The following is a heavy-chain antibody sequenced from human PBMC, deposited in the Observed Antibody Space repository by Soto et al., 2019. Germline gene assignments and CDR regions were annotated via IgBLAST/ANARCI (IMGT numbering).Heavy chain of an antibody. Sequence: QVQLQESGPGLVKPSETLSLTCTVSGGSISSYYWSWIRQPPGKGLEWIGYIYYSGSTNYNPSLKSRVTISVDTAKNQFSLKLSSVPAADTAVYYCATELGSGFLGAFDIWGQGTMVTVSS. CDR2: IYYSGST. J-gene: IGHJ3*02. CDR3: ATELGSGFLGAFDI. CDR1: GGSISSYY. V-gene: IGHV4-59*08. D-gene: IGHD3-10*01.